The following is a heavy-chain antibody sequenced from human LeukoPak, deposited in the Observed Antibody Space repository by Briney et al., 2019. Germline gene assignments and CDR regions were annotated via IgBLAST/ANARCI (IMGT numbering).Heavy chain of an antibody. D-gene: IGHD3-16*01. V-gene: IGHV1-18*01. J-gene: IGHJ3*02. CDR1: GYTFISYG. CDR3: ARTHYDYVWGAMLFGAFDI. Sequence: GASVKVSCKASGYTFISYGISWVRQAPGQGLEWMGWISAYNGNTNYAQKLQGRVTMTTDTSTSTAYMELRSLRSDDTAVYYCARTHYDYVWGAMLFGAFDIWGQGTMVTVSS. CDR2: ISAYNGNT.